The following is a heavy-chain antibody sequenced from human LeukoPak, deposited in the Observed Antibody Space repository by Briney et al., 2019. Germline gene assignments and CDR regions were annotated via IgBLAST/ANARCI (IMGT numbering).Heavy chain of an antibody. CDR3: ASAAGSGWYPRHY. CDR1: GGSISSSSYY. D-gene: IGHD6-19*01. V-gene: IGHV4-39*01. CDR2: IYYSGST. J-gene: IGHJ4*02. Sequence: PSETLSLTCTVSGGSISSSSYYWGWIRQPPGKGLEWIGSIYYSGSTYYNPSLKSRVTISVDTSKNQFSLKLSSVTAADTAVYYCASAAGSGWYPRHYWGQGTLVTVSS.